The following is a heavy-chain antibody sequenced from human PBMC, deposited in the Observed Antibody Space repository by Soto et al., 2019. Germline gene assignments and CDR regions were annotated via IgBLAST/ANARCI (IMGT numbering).Heavy chain of an antibody. D-gene: IGHD2-21*02. CDR3: ARHPSDFWFDP. Sequence: SETLSLTCTVSGGSISSSSYFWGWIRQPPGKGLEWIGSIYYSGSTYYNPSLKSRVTVSVDTSQNQFSLTLSSVTAPVTVEYYCARHPSDFWFDPWGQGTLVTVSS. J-gene: IGHJ5*02. V-gene: IGHV4-39*01. CDR2: IYYSGST. CDR1: GGSISSSSYF.